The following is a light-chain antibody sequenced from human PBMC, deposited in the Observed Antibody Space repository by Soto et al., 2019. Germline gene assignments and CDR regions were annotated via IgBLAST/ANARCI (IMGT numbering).Light chain of an antibody. J-gene: IGLJ3*02. CDR3: SAWDDSLSGRV. CDR2: SNN. V-gene: IGLV1-44*01. CDR1: SSNIGSNT. Sequence: QLVLTQPPSASGAPGQRVAISCSGSSSNIGSNTVHWYQQLPGTAPKLLIYSNNQRPSGVPDRFSGSKSGTSASLAISGLQSEDEADYYCSAWDDSLSGRVFGGGTKLAAL.